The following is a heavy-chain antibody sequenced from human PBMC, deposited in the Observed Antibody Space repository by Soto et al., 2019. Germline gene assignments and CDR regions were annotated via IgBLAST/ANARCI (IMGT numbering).Heavy chain of an antibody. D-gene: IGHD3-22*01. CDR1: GFTFSDYY. CDR2: ISSSGSTI. CDR3: ARDTGYYYDSSGYSPWYDP. V-gene: IGHV3-11*01. J-gene: IGHJ5*02. Sequence: PGGSLRLSCAASGFTFSDYYMSWIRQAPGKGLEWVSYISSSGSTIYYADSVKGRFTISRDNAKNSLYLQMNSLRAEDTAVYYCARDTGYYYDSSGYSPWYDPWGQGTLVTVSS.